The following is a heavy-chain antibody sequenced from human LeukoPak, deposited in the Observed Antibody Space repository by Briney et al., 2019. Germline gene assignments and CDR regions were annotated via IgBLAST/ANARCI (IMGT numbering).Heavy chain of an antibody. CDR2: IYQSGST. CDR1: GYSIRNGYN. CDR3: AKAQRGVVTGRGDWFDP. J-gene: IGHJ5*02. D-gene: IGHD1-20*01. Sequence: SETLSLTCTVSGYSIRNGYNWGWIRLSPGKGLEWLGSIYQSGSTYDNPSLKSRVTLSIDTSKNQFSLKLTSVTAADTAIYYCAKAQRGVVTGRGDWFDPWGQGTLVTVSS. V-gene: IGHV4-38-2*02.